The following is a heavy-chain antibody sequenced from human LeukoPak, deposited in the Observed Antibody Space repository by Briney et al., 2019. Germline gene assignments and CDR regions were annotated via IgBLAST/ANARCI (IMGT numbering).Heavy chain of an antibody. Sequence: GASVKVSCKASGYTFTNYYIHWVRQAPGQGLEWMGLINPGGGNTNYAQNFQGRVTMTRYTSASTVYMELSSLRSEDTAIYYCARIRDGYNDAYDIWGQGTVVTVSS. D-gene: IGHD5-24*01. CDR2: INPGGGNT. CDR3: ARIRDGYNDAYDI. V-gene: IGHV1-46*01. CDR1: GYTFTNYY. J-gene: IGHJ3*02.